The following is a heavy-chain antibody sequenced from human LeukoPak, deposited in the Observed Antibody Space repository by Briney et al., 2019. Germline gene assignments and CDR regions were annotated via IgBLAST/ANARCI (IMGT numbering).Heavy chain of an antibody. CDR2: MSGSGGST. D-gene: IGHD4-17*01. V-gene: IGHV3-23*01. CDR1: GFTFSSYA. Sequence: TGGSLRLSCAASGFTFSSYAMSWVRQAPGKGLEWVSSMSGSGGSTYYADSVKGRFPISRDDSKNTLYLQMNSLRAEDTAIYECARARNGDLEGWGQGTTVT. CDR3: ARARNGDLEG. J-gene: IGHJ6*02.